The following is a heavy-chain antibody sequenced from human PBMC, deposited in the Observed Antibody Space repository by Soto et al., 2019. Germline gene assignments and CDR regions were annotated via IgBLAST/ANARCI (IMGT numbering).Heavy chain of an antibody. V-gene: IGHV3-23*01. CDR3: AHPRGYGVFDAYDI. CDR1: GFTFITYA. D-gene: IGHD2-8*01. J-gene: IGHJ3*02. Sequence: XGSRRLSCTASGFTFITYALSWVRQAPGKGLEWVSAISGSGASTYYADSVQGRFTVSRDNYMNTLYLQMNSLRIEDTAVYYCAHPRGYGVFDAYDIWGQGTMVTVSS. CDR2: ISGSGAST.